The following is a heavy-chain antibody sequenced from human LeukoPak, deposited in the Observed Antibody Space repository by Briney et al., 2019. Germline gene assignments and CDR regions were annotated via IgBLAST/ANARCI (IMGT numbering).Heavy chain of an antibody. J-gene: IGHJ5*02. CDR3: ARLEFSSGYYYSGGWFDP. CDR1: GGSISSYY. Sequence: SETLSLTCTVSGGSISSYYWSWIRQPPGKGLEWIGYIYYSGSTNYNPSLKSRVTISVDTSKNQFSLKLSSVTAADTAVYYCARLEFSSGYYYSGGWFDPWGQGTLVTVSS. D-gene: IGHD3-22*01. V-gene: IGHV4-59*08. CDR2: IYYSGST.